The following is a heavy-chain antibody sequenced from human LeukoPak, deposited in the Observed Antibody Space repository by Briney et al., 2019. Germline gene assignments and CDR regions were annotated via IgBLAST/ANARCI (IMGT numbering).Heavy chain of an antibody. Sequence: SVKVSCKTSGGSFRSYAISWVRQAPGQGLEWMGNIIPMSGTTKYAQQFQDRVTITADKSTSTAYMELSSLRFEDTAVYYCARDAGGTGGGYWGQGTLVTV. J-gene: IGHJ4*02. V-gene: IGHV1-69*06. CDR3: ARDAGGTGGGY. CDR2: IIPMSGTT. CDR1: GGSFRSYA. D-gene: IGHD3/OR15-3a*01.